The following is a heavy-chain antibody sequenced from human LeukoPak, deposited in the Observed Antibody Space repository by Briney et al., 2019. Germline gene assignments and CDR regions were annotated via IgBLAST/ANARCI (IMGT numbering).Heavy chain of an antibody. CDR2: IIPIFGTA. D-gene: IGHD6-19*01. J-gene: IGHJ6*02. CDR1: GGTFSSYA. CDR3: ARDFQWPPAGMDV. Sequence: GASVTLSCKASGGTFSSYAISWVRQAPGQGLEWMGGIIPIFGTANYAQKFQGRVTITADESTSTAYMELSSLRSEDTGVYYCARDFQWPPAGMDVWGQGTAVTVSS. V-gene: IGHV1-69*01.